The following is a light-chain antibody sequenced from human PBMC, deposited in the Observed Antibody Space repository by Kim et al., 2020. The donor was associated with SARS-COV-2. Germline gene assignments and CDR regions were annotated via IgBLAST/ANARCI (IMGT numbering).Light chain of an antibody. CDR2: LAS. V-gene: IGKV1-5*03. J-gene: IGKJ2*01. Sequence: CACVGDRVTITCRASENIGTWLAWYQQKPGRAPSLLIYLASTLESGVPSRFSGTGSGTEFSLSITSLQPDDFATYYCQHYSRFPYTFGQGTKLEI. CDR3: QHYSRFPYT. CDR1: ENIGTW.